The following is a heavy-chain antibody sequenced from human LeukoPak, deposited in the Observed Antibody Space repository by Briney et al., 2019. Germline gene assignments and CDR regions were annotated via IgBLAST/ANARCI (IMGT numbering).Heavy chain of an antibody. CDR3: AREEYGDSNFEY. Sequence: SSETLSLTCAVYGGSFSGYYWSWIRQPPGKGLEWIGEINHSGSTNYNPSLKSRVTISVDTSKNQFSLKLSSVTAADTAVYYCAREEYGDSNFEYWGEGTLVTVSS. CDR1: GGSFSGYY. J-gene: IGHJ4*02. V-gene: IGHV4-34*01. D-gene: IGHD4-17*01. CDR2: INHSGST.